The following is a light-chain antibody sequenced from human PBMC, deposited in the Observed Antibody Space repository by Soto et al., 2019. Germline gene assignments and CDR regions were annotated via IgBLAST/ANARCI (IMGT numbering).Light chain of an antibody. CDR2: EVS. J-gene: IGLJ1*01. V-gene: IGLV2-14*01. CDR1: SSEVGGYNY. CDR3: SSYTSSSTLFG. Sequence: QSVLTQPASVSGSPGQWIPFSSPGTSSEVGGYNYVSWYQQHPGKAPKLMIYEVSNRPSGVSNRFSGSKSGNTASLTISGLQAEDEADYYCSSYTSSSTLFGFGTGTKLTVL.